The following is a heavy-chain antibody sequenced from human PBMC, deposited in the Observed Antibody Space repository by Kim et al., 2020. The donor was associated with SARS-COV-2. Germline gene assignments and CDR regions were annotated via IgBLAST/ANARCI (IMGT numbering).Heavy chain of an antibody. J-gene: IGHJ4*02. CDR3: ARGVRPFGITGTTFTSPLGY. Sequence: ASVKVSCKASGYTFTRYYMHWVRQAPGQGLEWMGIINPSGGSTSYAQKFQGRVTMTRDTSTSTVYMELSSLRSEDTAVYYCARGVRPFGITGTTFTSPLGYWGQGTLVTVSS. CDR1: GYTFTRYY. CDR2: INPSGGST. V-gene: IGHV1-46*01. D-gene: IGHD1-20*01.